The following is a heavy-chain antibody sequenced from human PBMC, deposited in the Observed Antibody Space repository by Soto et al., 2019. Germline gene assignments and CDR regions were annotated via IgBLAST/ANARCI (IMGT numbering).Heavy chain of an antibody. Sequence: QVRLVQSGAEVKKPGASVKVSCKASGYTFTAYYMHWLRQAPGQGLEWMGWINPNSGGTKYAQKFQGRVTMTNDTSISTAYMELSRLGSADTAVYYCARGDFDSSANYYAGWFDPWGQGTLVTVSS. V-gene: IGHV1-2*02. D-gene: IGHD3-22*01. CDR2: INPNSGGT. J-gene: IGHJ5*02. CDR3: ARGDFDSSANYYAGWFDP. CDR1: GYTFTAYY.